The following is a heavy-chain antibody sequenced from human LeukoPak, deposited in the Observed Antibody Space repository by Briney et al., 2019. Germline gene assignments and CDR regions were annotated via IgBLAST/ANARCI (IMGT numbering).Heavy chain of an antibody. CDR3: ARDLNTGTDSDRYYYYYGMDV. CDR2: INPSGGST. CDR1: GYTFTSYY. V-gene: IGHV1-46*01. J-gene: IGHJ6*02. Sequence: PVASVKVSCKASGYTFTSYYMHWVRQAPGQGLEWMGIINPSGGSTSYAQKFQGRVTMTRDTSTSAVYMELSSLRSEDTAVYYCARDLNTGTDSDRYYYYYGMDVWGQGTTVTVSS. D-gene: IGHD1-14*01.